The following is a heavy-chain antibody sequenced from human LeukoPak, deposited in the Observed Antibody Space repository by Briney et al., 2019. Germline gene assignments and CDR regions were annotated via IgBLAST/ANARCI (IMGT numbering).Heavy chain of an antibody. D-gene: IGHD1-14*01. Sequence: SETLSLTCSVSGGSISKSNHYWGWIRQPPGKGLEWIGSIYASGSTNYNPSLKSRVTMSVDTSKNQFPLKLSSVTAADTAVYYCARNRVSWFDPWGQGTLVTVSS. CDR1: GGSISKSNHY. CDR3: ARNRVSWFDP. J-gene: IGHJ5*02. CDR2: IYASGST. V-gene: IGHV4-39*06.